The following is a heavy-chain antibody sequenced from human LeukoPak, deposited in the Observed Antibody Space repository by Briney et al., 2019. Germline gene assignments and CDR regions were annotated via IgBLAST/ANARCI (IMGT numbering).Heavy chain of an antibody. D-gene: IGHD6-19*01. Sequence: GGSLRLSCAASGFTFSSYEMNWVRQAPGKGLEWVSYISSSGSTIYYADSVKGRFTISRDNAKNSLYLQMNSLRAEDTAVYYCARGYSSGWSPFDYWGQGTLVTVSS. CDR1: GFTFSSYE. CDR2: ISSSGSTI. CDR3: ARGYSSGWSPFDY. J-gene: IGHJ4*02. V-gene: IGHV3-48*03.